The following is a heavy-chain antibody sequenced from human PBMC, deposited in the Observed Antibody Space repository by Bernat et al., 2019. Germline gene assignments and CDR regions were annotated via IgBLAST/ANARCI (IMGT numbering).Heavy chain of an antibody. Sequence: QVQLQQSGPGLVKPSQSLSLTCVISGDSVSSDVAAWTWIRQSPSRGLEWLGRTYYTSKWYSDYAMSVKGRITINPDTSKNQFSLQLNSVTPDDTAVYFCVRERGNYCDPWGQGTLVTVSS. D-gene: IGHD3-10*01. CDR1: GDSVSSDVAA. CDR2: TYYTSKWYS. V-gene: IGHV6-1*01. J-gene: IGHJ5*02. CDR3: VRERGNYCDP.